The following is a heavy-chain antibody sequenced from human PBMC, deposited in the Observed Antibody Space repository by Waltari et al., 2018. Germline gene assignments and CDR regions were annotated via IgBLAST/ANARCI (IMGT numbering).Heavy chain of an antibody. CDR3: ARDQGGTTGLFDY. CDR1: GGSISSSSYY. Sequence: QLQLQESGPGLVKPSETLSLTCTVSGGSISSSSYYWGWIRQPPGKGLEWIGSIYYSGSTYYNPSLKSRVTISVDTSKNQFSLKLSSVTAADTAVYYCARDQGGTTGLFDYWGQGTLVTVSS. CDR2: IYYSGST. D-gene: IGHD1-1*01. V-gene: IGHV4-39*07. J-gene: IGHJ4*02.